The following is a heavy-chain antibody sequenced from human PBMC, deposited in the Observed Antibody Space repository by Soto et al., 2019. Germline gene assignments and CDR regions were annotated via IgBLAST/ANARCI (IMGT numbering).Heavy chain of an antibody. CDR1: GFTFSSFA. D-gene: IGHD3-10*01. CDR3: AKESLDYFDSGRFYAPAFDH. V-gene: IGHV3-30*18. Sequence: QVQLVESGGGVVHPGTSLRLSCVTSGFTFSSFAMDWVRQAPGKGLEWVAAISFDGRDISYRESVKGRFTISRDKFKNTVYLQMNSLRPEDTAVYYCAKESLDYFDSGRFYAPAFDHWDQGTLVTVSS. CDR2: ISFDGRDI. J-gene: IGHJ4*02.